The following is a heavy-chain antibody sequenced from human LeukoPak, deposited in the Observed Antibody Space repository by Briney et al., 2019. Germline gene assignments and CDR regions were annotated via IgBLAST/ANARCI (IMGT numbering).Heavy chain of an antibody. Sequence: PSETLSLTCTVSGGSISSSSYYWGWIRQPPGKGLEWIGSIYYSGSTYYNPSLKSRVTISVDTSKNQFSLKLSSVTAADTAVYYCASIRAGIVVVPAATSIDYWGQGTLVTVSS. CDR3: ASIRAGIVVVPAATSIDY. D-gene: IGHD2-2*01. J-gene: IGHJ4*02. CDR2: IYYSGST. V-gene: IGHV4-39*07. CDR1: GGSISSSSYY.